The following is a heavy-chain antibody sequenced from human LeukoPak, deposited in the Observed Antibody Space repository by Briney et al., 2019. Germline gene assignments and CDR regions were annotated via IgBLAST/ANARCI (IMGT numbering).Heavy chain of an antibody. Sequence: SETLSLTCTVSGDSISDFYWSWIRQPAGKGLEWIGRIYASGSTNYNPSLKSRVTMSVDTSKNQFSLRLSSVTAADTAVYYCARDVDRIAVAGINWFDPWGQGTLVTVSS. D-gene: IGHD6-19*01. J-gene: IGHJ5*02. CDR1: GDSISDFY. V-gene: IGHV4-4*07. CDR3: ARDVDRIAVAGINWFDP. CDR2: IYASGST.